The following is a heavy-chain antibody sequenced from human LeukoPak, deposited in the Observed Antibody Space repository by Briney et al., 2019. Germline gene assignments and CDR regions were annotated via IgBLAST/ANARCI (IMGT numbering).Heavy chain of an antibody. D-gene: IGHD6-13*01. CDR3: ASPSAGTGDY. V-gene: IGHV3-48*03. J-gene: IGHJ4*02. CDR1: GFIFSSYE. Sequence: GGSLRLSCAASGFIFSSYEMNWVRQAPGKGLEWVSYISSSGSTIYYADSVKGRFTISRDNAKNSLYLQMNSLRAEDTAVYYCASPSAGTGDYWGQGTLVTVSS. CDR2: ISSSGSTI.